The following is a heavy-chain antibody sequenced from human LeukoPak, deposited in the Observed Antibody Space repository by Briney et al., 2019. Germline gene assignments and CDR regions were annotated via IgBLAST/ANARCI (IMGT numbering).Heavy chain of an antibody. D-gene: IGHD1-26*01. V-gene: IGHV4-39*01. CDR2: IYYSGST. J-gene: IGHJ4*02. Sequence: SETLSLTCTVSGASVSGSAYYGGWVRQPPGTGLEWIGNIYYSGSTYYNDSLESRVTISIDTSKNQFSLKLNSVTAADTAIYYCAKSGGYGLIDYWGQGTLVTVSS. CDR3: AKSGGYGLIDY. CDR1: GASVSGSAYY.